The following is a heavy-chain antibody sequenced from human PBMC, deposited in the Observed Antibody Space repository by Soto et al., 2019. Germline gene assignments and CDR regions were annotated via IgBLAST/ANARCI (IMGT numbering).Heavy chain of an antibody. D-gene: IGHD3-22*01. V-gene: IGHV3-53*01. CDR2: IYSGGST. CDR3: ARGSYYDSSGWDAFDT. Sequence: GGSLRLSCAASGFTVSSNYMSWVRQAPGKGLEWVSVIYSGGSTYYADSVKGRFTISRDNSKNTLYLQMNSLRAEDTAVYYCARGSYYDSSGWDAFDTWGQGTMVTVSS. CDR1: GFTVSSNY. J-gene: IGHJ3*02.